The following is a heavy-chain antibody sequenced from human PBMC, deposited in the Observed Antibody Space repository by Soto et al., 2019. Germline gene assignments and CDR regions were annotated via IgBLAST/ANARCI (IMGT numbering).Heavy chain of an antibody. D-gene: IGHD4-17*01. CDR2: ISQDGTDT. V-gene: IGHV3-7*01. J-gene: IGHJ2*01. CDR3: ARDPLSYGDYAQTYWYFDL. CDR1: GITFSRCF. Sequence: XVCLSLSCGASGITFSRCFMSWVRQAPGKGLEWVASISQDGTDTDYVDSVKGRFAISRDNPKNSLYLQMNSLRADDTAVYYCARDPLSYGDYAQTYWYFDLWGRGTRVTVSS.